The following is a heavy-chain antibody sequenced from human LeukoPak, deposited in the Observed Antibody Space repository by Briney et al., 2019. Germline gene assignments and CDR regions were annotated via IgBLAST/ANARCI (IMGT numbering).Heavy chain of an antibody. J-gene: IGHJ2*01. V-gene: IGHV4-4*07. D-gene: IGHD3-10*02. CDR2: IYSTGIT. Sequence: SETLSLTCAVSGGSISSYYWNWIRQPAGKGLEWIGRIYSTGITNYNPSLESRLTMSVDKSKNQFSLKLSSVTAADTAVYFCARDRDHVWYFDLWGRGTLVGVSS. CDR1: GGSISSYY. CDR3: ARDRDHVWYFDL.